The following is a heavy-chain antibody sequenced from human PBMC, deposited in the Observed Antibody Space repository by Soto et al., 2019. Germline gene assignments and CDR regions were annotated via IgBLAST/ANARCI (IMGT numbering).Heavy chain of an antibody. CDR2: ISGSGNTI. Sequence: EGSLRLSCAASGFSFRDYYMSWIRQAPGKRLEWISYISGSGNTIYYADSVKGRFIISRDNAKNSLFLQMNSLRADDTAVYYCARDRLPMVVVVMGWFDPWGQGTLVTVSS. D-gene: IGHD3-22*01. CDR3: ARDRLPMVVVVMGWFDP. V-gene: IGHV3-11*01. CDR1: GFSFRDYY. J-gene: IGHJ5*02.